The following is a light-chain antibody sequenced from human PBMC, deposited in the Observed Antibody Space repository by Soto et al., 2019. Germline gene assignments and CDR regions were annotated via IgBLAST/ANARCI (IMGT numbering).Light chain of an antibody. V-gene: IGKV1-9*01. Sequence: DIQLTQSPSFLSASVGDRVTITCRASQGISSRLAWYQQNPGKAPKLLIYAASTLQSGVPSRFSGSGSGTEFTLTLSSLQPEDCATYYCQQVNSYPLTFGPGTKVDIK. CDR1: QGISSR. J-gene: IGKJ3*01. CDR2: AAS. CDR3: QQVNSYPLT.